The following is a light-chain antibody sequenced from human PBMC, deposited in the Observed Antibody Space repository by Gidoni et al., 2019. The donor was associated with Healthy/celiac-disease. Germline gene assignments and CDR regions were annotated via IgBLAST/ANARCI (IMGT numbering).Light chain of an antibody. Sequence: SYELTQPPSVSVSPGQTASIPCSGDKLGDKYACWDPQKPGQSPVLVIYQDSKRPSGIPERFSGSNSGNTATLTISGTQAMDEADYYCQAWDSSVVFGGGTKLTVL. CDR1: KLGDKY. V-gene: IGLV3-1*01. CDR2: QDS. CDR3: QAWDSSVV. J-gene: IGLJ2*01.